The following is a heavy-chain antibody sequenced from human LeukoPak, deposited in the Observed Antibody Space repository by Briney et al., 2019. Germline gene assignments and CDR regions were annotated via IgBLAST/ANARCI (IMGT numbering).Heavy chain of an antibody. CDR3: ARFQPDRFINMHSWYPGHFDY. CDR2: ISYDGSNK. CDR1: GFTFSSYA. V-gene: IGHV3-30-3*01. Sequence: PGGSLRLSCAASGFTFSSYAMHWVRQAPGKGLEWVAVISYDGSNKYYSDSVKGRFTISRDNSKNTLFLQMDSLRTEDSAVYYCARFQPDRFINMHSWYPGHFDYWGQGSLVTVSS. D-gene: IGHD6-13*01. J-gene: IGHJ4*02.